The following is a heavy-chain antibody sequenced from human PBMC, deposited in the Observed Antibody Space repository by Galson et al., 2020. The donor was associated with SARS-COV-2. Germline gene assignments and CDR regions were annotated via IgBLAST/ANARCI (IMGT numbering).Heavy chain of an antibody. D-gene: IGHD2-15*01. CDR2: MNPNSGNT. CDR3: ARGHPGENCSGGSCAFVDI. J-gene: IGHJ3*02. CDR1: GYTFPHYD. Sequence: ASVTVSCQASGYTFPHYDINWVRHATAQGLEWMGWMNPNSGNTGYVQKFQGRVTITRNTSISTAYMELSSLRSEDTAVYYCARGHPGENCSGGSCAFVDIWGQGTMVTVSS. V-gene: IGHV1-8*03.